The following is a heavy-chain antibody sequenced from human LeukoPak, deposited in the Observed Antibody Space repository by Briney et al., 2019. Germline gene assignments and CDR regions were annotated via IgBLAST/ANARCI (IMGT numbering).Heavy chain of an antibody. CDR1: GYTFTSYD. V-gene: IGHV1-8*01. CDR2: MNPNGGNT. J-gene: IGHJ4*02. CDR3: ARGPIDSSGYLYYFDY. D-gene: IGHD3-22*01. Sequence: ASVKVSCKASGYTFTSYDINWVRQATGQGLEWMGWMNPNGGNTGYAQKFQGRVTMTRNTSISTAYMELSSLRSEDTAVYYCARGPIDSSGYLYYFDYWGQGTLVTVSS.